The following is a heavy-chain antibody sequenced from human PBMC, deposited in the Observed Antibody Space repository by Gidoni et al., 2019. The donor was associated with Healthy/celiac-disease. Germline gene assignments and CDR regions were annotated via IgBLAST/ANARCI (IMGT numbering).Heavy chain of an antibody. Sequence: HNTLQESAPTLVKPTQTLTLTCTFSGHSISTSGVGVGWIRQPPGMALEWLARIYWDGDKRYNPSLKSSLTIPKDTSKNQLVLTLTNMAPVDTATYYCARLYYSEVGFYYWGQGTLVTVSS. V-gene: IGHV2-5*02. CDR1: GHSISTSGVG. CDR2: IYWDGDK. J-gene: IGHJ4*02. D-gene: IGHD3-10*01. CDR3: ARLYYSEVGFYY.